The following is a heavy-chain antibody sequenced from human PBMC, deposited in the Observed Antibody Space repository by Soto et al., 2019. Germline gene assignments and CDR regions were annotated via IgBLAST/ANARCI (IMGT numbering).Heavy chain of an antibody. CDR2: IYPSDSDT. Sequence: PGVSLKISCRVSGYTCTSYWIDWVRQMPGKGLEWMGIIYPSDSDTRYSPSFQGQVTISADQSINTAYLQWDGLKASDTAIYYCARPANTVADHFDLWGQGTPVTVSS. J-gene: IGHJ4*02. CDR1: GYTCTSYW. V-gene: IGHV5-51*01. D-gene: IGHD4-17*01. CDR3: ARPANTVADHFDL.